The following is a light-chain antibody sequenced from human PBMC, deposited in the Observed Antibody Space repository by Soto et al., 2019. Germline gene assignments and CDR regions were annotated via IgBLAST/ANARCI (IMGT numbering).Light chain of an antibody. Sequence: QSALTQPPSASRSPGQSVTISCTGTSSDVGGYNYVSWYQQHPGKAPKLMIYEVSKRPSGVPDRFSGSKSGNTASLTVSGLQAEDEADYYCSSYAGSNKLVVFGGGTKLTVL. J-gene: IGLJ2*01. CDR3: SSYAGSNKLVV. V-gene: IGLV2-8*02. CDR1: SSDVGGYNY. CDR2: EVS.